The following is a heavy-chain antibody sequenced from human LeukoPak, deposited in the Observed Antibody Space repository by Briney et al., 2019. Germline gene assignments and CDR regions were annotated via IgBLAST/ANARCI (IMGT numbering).Heavy chain of an antibody. J-gene: IGHJ4*02. D-gene: IGHD2-2*01. Sequence: PGGSLRLSCAASGLSFSSYSMNWVRHAPGKGLEWVSSISSSSSYIYYADSVKGRFTISRDNAKNSLYLQMNSLRAEDTAVYYCARVPGGTSPYYFDYWGQGTLVTVSS. CDR1: GLSFSSYS. CDR3: ARVPGGTSPYYFDY. CDR2: ISSSSSYI. V-gene: IGHV3-21*01.